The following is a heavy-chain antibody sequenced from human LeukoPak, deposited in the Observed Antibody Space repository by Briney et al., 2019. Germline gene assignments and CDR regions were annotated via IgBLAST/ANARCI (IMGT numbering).Heavy chain of an antibody. Sequence: GGSLRLSCAASGFTFSNNAMHWVRQAPGKGLEWVALISYDGSNKHYADSVKGRFTISRDNSENTLYLQMNSLRAEDTAIYYCATYRQVLLPFEAWGQGTLVTVSS. CDR1: GFTFSNNA. D-gene: IGHD2-8*02. CDR3: ATYRQVLLPFEA. CDR2: ISYDGSNK. J-gene: IGHJ5*02. V-gene: IGHV3-30*03.